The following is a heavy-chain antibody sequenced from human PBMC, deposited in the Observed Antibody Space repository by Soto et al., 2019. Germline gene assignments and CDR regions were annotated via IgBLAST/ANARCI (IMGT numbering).Heavy chain of an antibody. V-gene: IGHV3-30*04. CDR2: ISNDGNHE. CDR1: GFTFSGYP. D-gene: IGHD3-3*01. Sequence: QVQLVESGGGVVQSGRSLRLSCAGSGFTFSGYPMHWVRQAPGKGLEWVAVISNDGNHEYYADSVKGRFSISRDNSKNTFYLQMNSLSSEDTAVYFCAKTITTFGGSSTGRGALLDYWGQGILVTVSS. J-gene: IGHJ4*02. CDR3: AKTITTFGGSSTGRGALLDY.